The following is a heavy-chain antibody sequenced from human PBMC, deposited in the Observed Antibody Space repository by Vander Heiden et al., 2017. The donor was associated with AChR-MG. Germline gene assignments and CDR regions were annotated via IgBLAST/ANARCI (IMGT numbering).Heavy chain of an antibody. V-gene: IGHV3-33*01. CDR2: IWYDGSNK. D-gene: IGHD5-12*01. CDR3: AREMATIKDY. Sequence: QVQLVESGGGVVQPGRSLRLSCPASGFTFSSDGMHWVRQAPGKGLEWVAVIWYDGSNKYYADSVKGRFTISRDNSKNTLYLQMNSLRAEDTAVYYCAREMATIKDYWGQGTLVTVSS. CDR1: GFTFSSDG. J-gene: IGHJ4*02.